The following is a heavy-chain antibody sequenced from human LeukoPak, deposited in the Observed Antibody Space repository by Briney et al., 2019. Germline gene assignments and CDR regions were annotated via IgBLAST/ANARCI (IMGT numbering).Heavy chain of an antibody. J-gene: IGHJ4*02. CDR1: GGSISSGDYY. CDR3: ASINYDILTGCQTGNFDY. Sequence: PSETLSLTCTVSGGSISSGDYYWSWIRQPPGKGLEWIGYIYYSGSTYYNPSLKSRVTISVDTSKNQFSLKLSSVSAADTAVYYCASINYDILTGCQTGNFDYWGQGTLVTVSS. V-gene: IGHV4-30-4*08. D-gene: IGHD3-9*01. CDR2: IYYSGST.